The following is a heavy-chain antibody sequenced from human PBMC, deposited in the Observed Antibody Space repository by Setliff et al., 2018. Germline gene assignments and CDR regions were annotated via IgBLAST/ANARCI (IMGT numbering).Heavy chain of an antibody. CDR3: ARGGMAAAGRKGVFGY. CDR1: GYSFTGYY. V-gene: IGHV1-46*01. J-gene: IGHJ4*02. CDR2: IHTGGGSA. Sequence: GASVKVSCKTSGYSFTGYYMHWVRQAPGQGLEWMGIIHTGGGSASYAQKFQGRVTMTSDTSTRTVYMEVNSVRSDDTAIYYCARGGMAAAGRKGVFGYWGQGTLVTVSS. D-gene: IGHD6-13*01.